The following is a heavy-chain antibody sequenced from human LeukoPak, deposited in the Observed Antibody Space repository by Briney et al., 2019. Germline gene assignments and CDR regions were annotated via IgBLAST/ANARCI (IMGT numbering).Heavy chain of an antibody. CDR1: GGSFSGYY. D-gene: IGHD3-3*01. CDR2: IYHSGST. V-gene: IGHV4-34*01. Sequence: SETLSLTCAVYGGSFSGYYWGWIRQPPGKGLEWIGSIYHSGSTYYNPSLKSRVTISVDTSKNQFSLKLSSVTAADTAVYYCARVARYDFWSGVRDYYYYMDVWGKGTTVTVSS. J-gene: IGHJ6*03. CDR3: ARVARYDFWSGVRDYYYYMDV.